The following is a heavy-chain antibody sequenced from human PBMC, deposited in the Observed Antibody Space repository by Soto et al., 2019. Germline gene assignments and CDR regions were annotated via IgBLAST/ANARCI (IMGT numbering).Heavy chain of an antibody. J-gene: IGHJ4*02. Sequence: ASVKVSCKASGYTFTGYYMHWVRQAPGQGLEWMGWINPNSGGTNYAQKFQGWVTMTRDTSISTAYMELSRLRSDDTAVYYCAREYTYCSNIFDCWGQGALVTVSS. CDR1: GYTFTGYY. D-gene: IGHD2-21*02. CDR2: INPNSGGT. CDR3: AREYTYCSNIFDC. V-gene: IGHV1-2*04.